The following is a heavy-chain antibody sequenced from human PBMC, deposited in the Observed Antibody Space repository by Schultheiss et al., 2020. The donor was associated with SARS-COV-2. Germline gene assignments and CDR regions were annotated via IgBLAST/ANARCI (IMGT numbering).Heavy chain of an antibody. CDR3: AHFSSSSAFDY. CDR1: GFSLSNARMG. V-gene: IGHV2-5*02. D-gene: IGHD6-6*01. CDR2: IYWDDDK. J-gene: IGHJ4*02. Sequence: SGPTLVKPTETLTLTCTVSGFSLSNARMGVSWIRQPPGKALEWLALIYWDDDKRYSPSLKSRLTITKDTSKNQVVLTMTNMDPVDTATYYCAHFSSSSAFDYWGQGTLVTVSS.